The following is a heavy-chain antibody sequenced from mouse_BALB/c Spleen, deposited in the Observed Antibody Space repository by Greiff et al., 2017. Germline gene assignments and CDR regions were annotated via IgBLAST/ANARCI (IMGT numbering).Heavy chain of an antibody. J-gene: IGHJ3*01. Sequence: DVMLVESGGGLVKPGGSLKLSCAASGFTFSDYYMYWVRQTPEKRLEWVATISDGGSYTYYPDSVKGRFTISRDNAKNNLYLQMSSLKSEDTAMYYCARADGAWFAYWGQGTLVTVSA. CDR3: ARADGAWFAY. CDR2: ISDGGSYT. V-gene: IGHV5-4*02. CDR1: GFTFSDYY.